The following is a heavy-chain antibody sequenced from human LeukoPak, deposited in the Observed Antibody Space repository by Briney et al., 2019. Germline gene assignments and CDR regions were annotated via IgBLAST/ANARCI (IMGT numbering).Heavy chain of an antibody. CDR2: ISGSGGST. J-gene: IGHJ4*02. CDR3: AKPSYMVVTLVKPCFDY. Sequence: SGGSLRLSCAASGYTFSSYALSWVREAPGKGLEWVSTISGSGGSTYYADSVRGRFTISRDNSKNTLYLQMNSLRAEDTAVYYCAKPSYMVVTLVKPCFDYWGQGILVTVSS. D-gene: IGHD4-23*01. CDR1: GYTFSSYA. V-gene: IGHV3-23*01.